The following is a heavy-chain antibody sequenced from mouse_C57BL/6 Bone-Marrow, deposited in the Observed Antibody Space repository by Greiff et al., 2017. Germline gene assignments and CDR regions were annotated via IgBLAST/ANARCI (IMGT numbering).Heavy chain of an antibody. V-gene: IGHV1-20*01. J-gene: IGHJ3*01. D-gene: IGHD1-1*01. CDR2: INPYNGDT. CDR3: ARNYYGSRAFAY. Sequence: VQLKQSGPELVKPGDSVKISCKASGYSFTGYFMNWVMQSHGKSLEWIGRINPYNGDTFYNQKFKGKATLTVDKSSSTAHMELRSLTSEDSAVYYCARNYYGSRAFAYWGQGTLVTVSA. CDR1: GYSFTGYF.